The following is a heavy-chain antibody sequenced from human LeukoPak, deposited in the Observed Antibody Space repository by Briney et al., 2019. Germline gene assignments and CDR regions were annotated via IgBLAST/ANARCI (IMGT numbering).Heavy chain of an antibody. V-gene: IGHV3-30-3*01. CDR3: ARDRTPYYYDSSGYYWAY. J-gene: IGHJ4*02. CDR1: GFTFSSYA. Sequence: GGSLRLSCAASGFTFSSYAMHWVRQAPGKGLEWVAVISYDGSNKYYADSVKGRFTISRDNSKNTLYLQMNSLRAEDTAVYYCARDRTPYYYDSSGYYWAYWGQGTLVTVSS. CDR2: ISYDGSNK. D-gene: IGHD3-22*01.